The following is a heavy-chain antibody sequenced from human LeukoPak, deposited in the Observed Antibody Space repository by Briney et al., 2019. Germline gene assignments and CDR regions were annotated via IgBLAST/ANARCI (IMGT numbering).Heavy chain of an antibody. CDR1: GITLSNYG. J-gene: IGHJ4*02. CDR2: ISDSGGRT. D-gene: IGHD6-13*01. CDR3: VKVRSGAAAVGGD. Sequence: PGGSLRLSCAVSGITLSNYGMSWVRQAPGKGLEWVAGISDSGGRTNYADSVKGRFTISRDNPKNTLILQMNSLRPEDTAVYYCVKVRSGAAAVGGDWGRGTLVTVSS. V-gene: IGHV3-23*01.